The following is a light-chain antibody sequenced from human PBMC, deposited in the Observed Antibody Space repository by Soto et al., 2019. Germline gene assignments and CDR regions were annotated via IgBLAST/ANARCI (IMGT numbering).Light chain of an antibody. Sequence: EIVLSQSPATLSLSPGERATLSCRASQSVSSYLAWYQQKPGQAPRLLIYDASKKAPGIPARFSGSGSGTDFTLTISRLEPEDFAVYYCQQRSNWPRTFGQGTKVEIK. V-gene: IGKV3-11*01. CDR1: QSVSSY. J-gene: IGKJ1*01. CDR3: QQRSNWPRT. CDR2: DAS.